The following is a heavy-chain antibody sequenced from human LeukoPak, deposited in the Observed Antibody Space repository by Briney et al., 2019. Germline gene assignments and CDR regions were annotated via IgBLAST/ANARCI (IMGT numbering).Heavy chain of an antibody. Sequence: GGPLRLSCAASGFTFSSYGMHWVRQAPGKGLEWVTFIQYDGSNKYYADSVKGRFTISRDNSKNTVYLQMNSLRTEDTAVYYCARPLTMVRAYDYWGQGTLVTVSS. D-gene: IGHD3-10*01. CDR2: IQYDGSNK. J-gene: IGHJ4*02. V-gene: IGHV3-30*02. CDR1: GFTFSSYG. CDR3: ARPLTMVRAYDY.